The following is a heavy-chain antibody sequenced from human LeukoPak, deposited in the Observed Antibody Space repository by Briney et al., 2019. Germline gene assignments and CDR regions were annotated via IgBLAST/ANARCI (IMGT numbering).Heavy chain of an antibody. J-gene: IGHJ4*02. CDR2: ISYDGSNK. CDR3: ARARRQKVADY. V-gene: IGHV3-30-3*01. D-gene: IGHD5-12*01. Sequence: GGSLRLSCAASGFTFSSYAMHWVRQAPGKGLEWVAVISYDGSNKYYADSVKGRFTISRDNSKNTLYLQMNSLRAEDTAVYYCARARRQKVADYWGQGTLVTVSS. CDR1: GFTFSSYA.